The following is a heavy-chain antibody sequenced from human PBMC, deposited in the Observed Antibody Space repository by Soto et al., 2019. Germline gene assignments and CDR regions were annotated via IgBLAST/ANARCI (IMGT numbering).Heavy chain of an antibody. CDR3: TKSGYFAAVDI. CDR1: GFTFSGSA. J-gene: IGHJ3*02. Sequence: EVQLVESGGGLVQPGGSLKLSCAASGFTFSGSAMHCVRQASGKGLEWVGRIRSKANRYATAYAASVDGRFTISREASKNTSYLQMNRMIPDDTAVYYGTKSGYFAAVDIWGQGTMVTVSS. V-gene: IGHV3-73*01. CDR2: IRSKANRYAT. D-gene: IGHD3-3*01.